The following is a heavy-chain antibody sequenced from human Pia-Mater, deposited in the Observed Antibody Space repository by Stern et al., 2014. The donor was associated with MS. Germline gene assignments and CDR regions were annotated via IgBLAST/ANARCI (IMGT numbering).Heavy chain of an antibody. D-gene: IGHD1-14*01. J-gene: IGHJ4*02. CDR2: IYPGASKP. CDR1: GYKFSIYW. Sequence: VQLVQSGAELIRPGESLKISCKGAGYKFSIYWIAWVRQMPGKGLEWMGIIYPGASKPRYSPSFQGQVSMSADKSTSTAYLQWSSLNASDTAMYFCARQTTAWASDVWGQGTLVTVSS. V-gene: IGHV5-51*01. CDR3: ARQTTAWASDV.